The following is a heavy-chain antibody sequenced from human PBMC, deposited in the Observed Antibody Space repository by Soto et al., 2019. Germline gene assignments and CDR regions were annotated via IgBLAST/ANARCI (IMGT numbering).Heavy chain of an antibody. Sequence: QVQLVESGGGVVQPGRSLRLSCAASGFTFSSYAMHWVRQAPGKGLECVAVISYDGSNKYSADSVKGRFTISRDNSKNTLYLQMNSLRAEDTAVYYCARASSGWYKDAFDIWGQGTMVTVSS. J-gene: IGHJ3*02. CDR2: ISYDGSNK. CDR3: ARASSGWYKDAFDI. D-gene: IGHD6-19*01. V-gene: IGHV3-30-3*01. CDR1: GFTFSSYA.